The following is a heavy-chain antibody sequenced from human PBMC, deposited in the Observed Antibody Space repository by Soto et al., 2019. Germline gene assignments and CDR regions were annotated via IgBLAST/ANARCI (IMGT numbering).Heavy chain of an antibody. CDR3: ARDVGSGWRQNWFDP. Sequence: ASVKVSCKASGYTFTSYGISWVRQAPGQGLEWMGWISAYNGNTNYAQKLQGRVTMTTDTSTSTAYMELRSLRSDDTAVYYCARDVGSGWRQNWFDPWGQGTLVTVSS. J-gene: IGHJ5*02. D-gene: IGHD6-19*01. CDR1: GYTFTSYG. V-gene: IGHV1-18*01. CDR2: ISAYNGNT.